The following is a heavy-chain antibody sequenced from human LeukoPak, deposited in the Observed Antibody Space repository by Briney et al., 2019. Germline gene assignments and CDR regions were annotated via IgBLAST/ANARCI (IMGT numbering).Heavy chain of an antibody. CDR1: GFTFSSYG. CDR2: ISYDGSNK. Sequence: GRSLRLSCAASGFTFSSYGMHWVRQAPGKGLEWVAVISYDGSNKYYADSAKGRFTISRDNSKNTLYLQMNSLRAEDTAVYYCAKDGSITMVRGVRFYWYFDLWGRGTLVTVSS. CDR3: AKDGSITMVRGVRFYWYFDL. V-gene: IGHV3-30*18. D-gene: IGHD3-10*01. J-gene: IGHJ2*01.